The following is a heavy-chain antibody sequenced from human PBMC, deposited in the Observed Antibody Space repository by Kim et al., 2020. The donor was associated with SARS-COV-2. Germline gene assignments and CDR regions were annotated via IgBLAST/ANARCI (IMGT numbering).Heavy chain of an antibody. J-gene: IGHJ4*02. V-gene: IGHV4-34*01. CDR1: GGSFSGYY. CDR3: AGPTLYSSSHRRYFDY. CDR2: INHSGST. Sequence: SETLSLTCAVYGGSFSGYYWSWIRQPPGKGLEWIGEINHSGSTNYNPSLKSRVTISVDTSKNQFSLKLSSVTAADTAVYYCAGPTLYSSSHRRYFDYWGQGTLVTVSS. D-gene: IGHD6-6*01.